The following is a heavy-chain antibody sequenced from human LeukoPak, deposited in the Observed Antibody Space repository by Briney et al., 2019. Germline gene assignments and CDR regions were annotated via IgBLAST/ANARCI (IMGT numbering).Heavy chain of an antibody. Sequence: GRSLRLSCAASGFTFSTYAMHWVRQAPGKGLEWVAVISYDGSNKYYADSVKGRFTISRDNSKNTLYLQMNSLRAEDTAVYYCARVGYDMGIAAADDIWGQGTMVTVSS. D-gene: IGHD6-13*01. CDR3: ARVGYDMGIAAADDI. V-gene: IGHV3-30-3*01. J-gene: IGHJ3*02. CDR2: ISYDGSNK. CDR1: GFTFSTYA.